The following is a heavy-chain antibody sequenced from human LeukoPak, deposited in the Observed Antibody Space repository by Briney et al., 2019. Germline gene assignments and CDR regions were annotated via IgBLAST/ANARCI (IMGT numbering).Heavy chain of an antibody. CDR2: INPNSGGT. D-gene: IGHD2-2*01. J-gene: IGHJ4*02. CDR3: ARSSGVVVPAAILFGY. V-gene: IGHV1-2*02. CDR1: GYTFTGYY. Sequence: ASVKVSCKASGYTFTGYYMHWVRQAPGQGLEWMGWINPNSGGTNYAQKFQGRVTMTRDTSTSTAYMGLSRLRSDDTAVYYCARSSGVVVPAAILFGYWGQGTLVTVSS.